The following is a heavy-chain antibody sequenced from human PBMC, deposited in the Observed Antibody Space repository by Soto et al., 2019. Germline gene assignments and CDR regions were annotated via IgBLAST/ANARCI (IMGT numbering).Heavy chain of an antibody. CDR1: GGSFTSNNW. CDR2: IYRTGST. D-gene: IGHD1-7*01. CDR3: ASRDPGTSVDY. V-gene: IGHV4-4*02. Sequence: QVQLQESGPGLVKPSGTLSLTCAVSGGSFTSNNWWTWVRQPPGQGLEWIGEIYRTGSTNYNPSLKSPVTISLDKSENQFSLKVTSLTAADTAGYYCASRDPGTSVDYWGQGTLVTVSS. J-gene: IGHJ4*02.